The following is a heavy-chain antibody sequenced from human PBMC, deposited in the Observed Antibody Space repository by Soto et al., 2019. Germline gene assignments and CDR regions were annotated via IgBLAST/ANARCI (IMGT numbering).Heavy chain of an antibody. CDR3: AKDRHYGSGTYSDSYLDY. CDR2: ISGSGGTT. J-gene: IGHJ4*02. Sequence: EVQLLESGGGLVQPGGSLRLSCGGSGFTFNSYAMTWVRQAPGKGLEWVSAISGSGGTTYYANSVKGRFTISRDQSKDNLYLEMNSLRDEDTAIYSCAKDRHYGSGTYSDSYLDYWGQGTLVTVSS. D-gene: IGHD3-10*01. V-gene: IGHV3-23*01. CDR1: GFTFNSYA.